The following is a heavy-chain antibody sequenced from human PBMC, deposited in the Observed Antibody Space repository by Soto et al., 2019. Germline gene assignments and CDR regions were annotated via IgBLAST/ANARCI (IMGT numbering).Heavy chain of an antibody. Sequence: SETLSLTYTVSGCSISNGDYYWSLVPPPPGKGLEWICYIYYSGSTYYNPSLKSRVTISVDTSKNQFSLKLSSVTAADTAVYYCARTIMITFGGVIALSRYSYYFDYWGQGTLVTVSS. J-gene: IGHJ4*02. CDR2: IYYSGST. CDR3: ARTIMITFGGVIALSRYSYYFDY. CDR1: GCSISNGDYY. V-gene: IGHV4-30-4*01. D-gene: IGHD3-16*02.